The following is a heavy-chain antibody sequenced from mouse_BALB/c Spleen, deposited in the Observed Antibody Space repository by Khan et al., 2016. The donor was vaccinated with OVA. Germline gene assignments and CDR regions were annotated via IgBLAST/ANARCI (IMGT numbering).Heavy chain of an antibody. J-gene: IGHJ3*01. V-gene: IGHV1-5*01. CDR1: GYTFTSYW. CDR3: TRFGYLFAY. CDR2: INPGNSDT. D-gene: IGHD2-2*01. Sequence: VQLKQSGTVLARPGTSVKMSCKASGYTFTSYWMHWVKQRPGQDLEWIGAINPGNSDTSYNQKFKGKAKLTAVTSTSPASMELSSLTNEDSAVYYCTRFGYLFAYWGQGTLVTVSA.